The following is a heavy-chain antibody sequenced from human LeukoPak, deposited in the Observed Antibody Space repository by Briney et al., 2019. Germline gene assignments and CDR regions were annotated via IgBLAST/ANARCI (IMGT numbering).Heavy chain of an antibody. V-gene: IGHV3-33*01. D-gene: IGHD3-22*01. J-gene: IGHJ4*02. Sequence: GRSLRLSCAASGFTFSSYGMHWVRQAPDKGLEWVAVIWYDGSNKYYADSVQGRFTISRDNSNNTLYLQMNSLRAEDTAVYYCARDPANFYDSSGYPDYWGQGTLVSVSS. CDR3: ARDPANFYDSSGYPDY. CDR1: GFTFSSYG. CDR2: IWYDGSNK.